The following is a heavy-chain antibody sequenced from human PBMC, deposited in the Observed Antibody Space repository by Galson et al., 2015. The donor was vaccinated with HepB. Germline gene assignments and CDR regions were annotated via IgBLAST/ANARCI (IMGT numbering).Heavy chain of an antibody. CDR3: ARSLFAGFVVVVAAGFDP. CDR2: IIPIFGTA. CDR1: GGTFSSYA. Sequence: SVKVSCKASGGTFSSYAISWVRQAPGQGLEWMGGIIPIFGTANYAQKFQGRVTITADESTSTAYMELSSLRSEDTAVYYCARSLFAGFVVVVAAGFDPWGQGTLVTVSS. V-gene: IGHV1-69*13. D-gene: IGHD2-15*01. J-gene: IGHJ5*02.